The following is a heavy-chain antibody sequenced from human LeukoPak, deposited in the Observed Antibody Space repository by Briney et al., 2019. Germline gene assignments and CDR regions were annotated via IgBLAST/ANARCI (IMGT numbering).Heavy chain of an antibody. CDR1: GFAFHDYT. J-gene: IGHJ4*02. Sequence: PGESLRLYCAASGFAFHDYTMHWVRQSPGKGLEWVSLITGDSGATFYADSVQGRFTVSRDNNKNSLYLQMHSLRSEDTALYYCARNMLEPDRYFDSWGQGTLVTVSS. D-gene: IGHD2-8*01. CDR3: ARNMLEPDRYFDS. V-gene: IGHV3-43*01. CDR2: ITGDSGAT.